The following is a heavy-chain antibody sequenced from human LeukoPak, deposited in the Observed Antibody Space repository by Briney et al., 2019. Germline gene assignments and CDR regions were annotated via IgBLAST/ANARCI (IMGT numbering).Heavy chain of an antibody. CDR2: IYQSGRT. CDR3: ARDIPPGPRAYGMDV. V-gene: IGHV4-31*03. Sequence: SQTLSLTCTVSGGSISSDNYYWSWTRQPPGKGLEWIGYIYQSGRTYYNPSLKSRVTISVDTSKNQFSLKLSSVTAADTAVYYCARDIPPGPRAYGMDVWGQGTTVTVSS. J-gene: IGHJ6*02. D-gene: IGHD1-1*01. CDR1: GGSISSDNYY.